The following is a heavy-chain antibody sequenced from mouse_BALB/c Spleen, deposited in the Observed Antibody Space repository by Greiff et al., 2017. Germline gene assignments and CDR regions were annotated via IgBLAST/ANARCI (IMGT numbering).Heavy chain of an antibody. Sequence: EVQGVESGGGLVQPGGSLKLSCAASGFTFSSYGMSWVRQTPDKRLELVATINSNGGSTYYPDSVKGRFTISRDNAKNTLYLQMSSLKSEDTAMYYCARDLYGAMDYWGQGTSVTVSS. CDR2: INSNGGST. J-gene: IGHJ4*01. CDR3: ARDLYGAMDY. V-gene: IGHV5-6-3*01. CDR1: GFTFSSYG. D-gene: IGHD1-1*02.